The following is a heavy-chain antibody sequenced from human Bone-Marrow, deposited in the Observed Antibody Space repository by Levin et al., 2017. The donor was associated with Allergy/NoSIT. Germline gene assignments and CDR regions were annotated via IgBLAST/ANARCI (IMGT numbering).Heavy chain of an antibody. Sequence: ETLSLTCAVYGGSFSGYYWSWIRQPPGKGLEWIGEINHSGSTNYNPSLKSRVTISVDTSKNQFSLKLSSVTAADTAVYYCARDSPFLDSGYDESYFDYWGQGTLVTVSS. V-gene: IGHV4-34*01. J-gene: IGHJ4*02. CDR2: INHSGST. D-gene: IGHD5-12*01. CDR3: ARDSPFLDSGYDESYFDY. CDR1: GGSFSGYY.